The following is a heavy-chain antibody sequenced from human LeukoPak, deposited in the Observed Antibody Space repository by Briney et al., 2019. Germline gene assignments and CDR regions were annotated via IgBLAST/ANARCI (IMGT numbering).Heavy chain of an antibody. CDR3: ARWTTTFLDY. V-gene: IGHV1-46*01. D-gene: IGHD1-1*01. CDR1: GYTFTSYY. J-gene: IGHJ4*02. CDR2: SNPSGDST. Sequence: ASVKVSCKASGYTFTSYYMHWVRQAPGHGLEWMGISNPSGDSTSYAQKFQGRVTMTRDTSTSTVYMDLSSLRSEDTAVYYCARWTTTFLDYWGQGTLVTVSS.